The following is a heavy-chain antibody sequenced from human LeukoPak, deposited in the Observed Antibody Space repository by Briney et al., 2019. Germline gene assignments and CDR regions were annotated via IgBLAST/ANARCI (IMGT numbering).Heavy chain of an antibody. J-gene: IGHJ5*02. CDR3: ARAAGVRDPFDP. CDR2: IKQDGSEK. CDR1: GFTFSSYW. D-gene: IGHD2-21*01. Sequence: AGGSLRLSCAASGFTFSSYWMSWVRQAPGKGLEWVANIKQDGSEKYYVDSVKGRFTISRDNSKNTLYLQMNSLRAEDTAVYYCARAAGVRDPFDPWGQGTLVTVSS. V-gene: IGHV3-7*03.